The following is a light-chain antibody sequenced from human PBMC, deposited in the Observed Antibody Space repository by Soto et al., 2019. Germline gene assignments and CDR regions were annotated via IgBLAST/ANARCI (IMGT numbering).Light chain of an antibody. V-gene: IGKV1-39*01. J-gene: IGKJ1*01. CDR3: QQSFSPLWT. CDR1: QSSSNY. CDR2: AAS. Sequence: DIQMTQSPSSLSASVGDRVTITCRASQSSSNYLNWYQQKPGKAPKLLIYAASSMQSGVPSRFSGSGSETDFTLTISSRQPDDSATYYCQQSFSPLWTFGQGKKVE.